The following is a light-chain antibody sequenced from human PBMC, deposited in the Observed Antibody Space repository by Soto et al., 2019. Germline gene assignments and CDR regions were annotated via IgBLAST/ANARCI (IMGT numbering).Light chain of an antibody. CDR1: LNFNRXX. CDR2: GAS. Sequence: VLXXSPXTLSLXPGDRATLSCRASLNFNRXXLTWYQQKPGQAPRLLIYGASSRATGIPDRFSGSGSGTDFTLTVSXXEPEXXAXXXXXXXXXAXPRYTFGQGTKLEIK. CDR3: XXXXXAXPRYT. V-gene: IGKV3-20*01. J-gene: IGKJ2*01.